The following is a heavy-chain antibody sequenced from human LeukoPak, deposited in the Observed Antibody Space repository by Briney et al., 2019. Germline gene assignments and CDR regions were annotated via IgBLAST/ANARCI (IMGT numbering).Heavy chain of an antibody. CDR3: AKSTSYLITAAGKD. Sequence: HSGGSLRLSCAASGFTFSNYAMSWVRQAPGKGLEWVSAFTGSGGTTYYADSVKGRFTISRDNSKNTLFLHLNSLRAEDTAVYYCAKSTSYLITAAGKDWGQGTLVTVSS. CDR1: GFTFSNYA. CDR2: FTGSGGTT. J-gene: IGHJ4*02. D-gene: IGHD6-13*01. V-gene: IGHV3-23*01.